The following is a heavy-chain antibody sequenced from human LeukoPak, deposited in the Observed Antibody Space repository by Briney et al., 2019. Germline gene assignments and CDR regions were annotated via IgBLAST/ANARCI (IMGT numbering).Heavy chain of an antibody. J-gene: IGHJ4*02. CDR2: IHWNGGST. CDR1: GFTFDDYA. D-gene: IGHD1-1*01. V-gene: IGHV3-20*04. CDR3: ARVSTGTTHPFDY. Sequence: GGSLRLSCAASGFTFDDYAMSWVRQAPGKGLEWVSAIHWNGGSTGYADSVKGRFTISRDNSKNTLYLQMNSLRAEDTAVYYCARVSTGTTHPFDYWGQGTLVTVSS.